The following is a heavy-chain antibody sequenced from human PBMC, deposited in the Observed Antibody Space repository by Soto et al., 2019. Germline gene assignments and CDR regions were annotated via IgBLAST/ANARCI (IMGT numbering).Heavy chain of an antibody. Sequence: QVQLVESGGGLGKPGGSLRLSCVASGFTFSDYYMNWIRQAPGKELEWLSYISNRANTIYYADSVKGRFTVSRDNAKNSLYLQMDSLRVEDTAVYYCARGGVHYSSGWGIDYWGQGTLVTVSS. CDR3: ARGGVHYSSGWGIDY. CDR2: ISNRANTI. J-gene: IGHJ4*02. V-gene: IGHV3-11*01. CDR1: GFTFSDYY. D-gene: IGHD6-19*01.